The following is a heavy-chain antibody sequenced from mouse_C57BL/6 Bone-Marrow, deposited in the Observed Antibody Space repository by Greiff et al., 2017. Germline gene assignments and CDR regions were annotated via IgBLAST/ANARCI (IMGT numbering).Heavy chain of an antibody. CDR3: ARGLRYYFDY. CDR2: ISSGSSTI. Sequence: EVHLVESGGGLVKPGGSLKLSCAASGFTFSDYGMHWVRQAPEKGLEWVAYISSGSSTIYYADTVKGRFTISRDNAKNTLFLQMTSLRSEDTAMYYCARGLRYYFDYWGQGTTLTVSS. J-gene: IGHJ2*01. D-gene: IGHD1-1*01. CDR1: GFTFSDYG. V-gene: IGHV5-17*01.